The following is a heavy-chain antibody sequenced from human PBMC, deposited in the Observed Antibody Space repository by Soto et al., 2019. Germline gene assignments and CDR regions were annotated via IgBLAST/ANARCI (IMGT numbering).Heavy chain of an antibody. J-gene: IGHJ5*02. CDR2: IYYSGST. Sequence: PSETLSLTCTVSGGSVSSGSYYWSWIRQPPGKGLEWIGYIYYSGSTNYNPSLKSRVTISVDTSKNQFSLKLSSVTAADTAVYYCARDCRSTGYSSSWYDWFDPWGQGTLVTVSS. CDR3: ARDCRSTGYSSSWYDWFDP. D-gene: IGHD6-13*01. CDR1: GGSVSSGSYY. V-gene: IGHV4-61*01.